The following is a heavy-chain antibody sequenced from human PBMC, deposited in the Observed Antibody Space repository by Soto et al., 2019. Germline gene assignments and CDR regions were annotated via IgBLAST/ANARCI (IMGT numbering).Heavy chain of an antibody. V-gene: IGHV1-69*12. CDR1: GGTFSSYA. D-gene: IGHD1-20*01. CDR2: IIPIFGTA. Sequence: QVQLVQSGAEVKKPGSSVKVSCKASGGTFSSYAISWVRQAPGQGLEWLGGIIPIFGTANYAQKFQGRVTSTADEATSTADMELSSLRSEDTAVYYCARVAEGNWNDEGGCFDYWGQGTLVTVSS. CDR3: ARVAEGNWNDEGGCFDY. J-gene: IGHJ4*02.